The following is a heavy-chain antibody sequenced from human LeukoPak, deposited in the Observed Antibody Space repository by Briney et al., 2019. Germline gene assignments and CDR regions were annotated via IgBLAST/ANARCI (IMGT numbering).Heavy chain of an antibody. J-gene: IGHJ4*02. CDR2: IYSSGNT. Sequence: SETLSLTCSVSGDSISSGRNYWGWIHQSPGKGLEWIASIYSSGNTHSNPSLKSRVSISVDTSKNQVSLKLYSVTASDAAIYYCARHLSGTTMSHYFDFWGQGTLVTVSS. V-gene: IGHV4-39*01. D-gene: IGHD1-1*01. CDR3: ARHLSGTTMSHYFDF. CDR1: GDSISSGRNY.